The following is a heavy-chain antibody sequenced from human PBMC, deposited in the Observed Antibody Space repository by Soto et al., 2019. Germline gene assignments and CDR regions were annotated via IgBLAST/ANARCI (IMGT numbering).Heavy chain of an antibody. CDR2: INGSGGST. D-gene: IGHD3-10*01. Sequence: EVPLLESWRGLVQPGGSLRLSCAASGFTFSRYAMSWVRQAPGKGLEWVSAINGSGGSTYYADSLKGRFTISRDNSKNTLNLQMNSLRAEDTAVYYCAKDVLLWFGEYADAFDIWGQGTMVTVSS. CDR3: AKDVLLWFGEYADAFDI. J-gene: IGHJ3*02. V-gene: IGHV3-23*01. CDR1: GFTFSRYA.